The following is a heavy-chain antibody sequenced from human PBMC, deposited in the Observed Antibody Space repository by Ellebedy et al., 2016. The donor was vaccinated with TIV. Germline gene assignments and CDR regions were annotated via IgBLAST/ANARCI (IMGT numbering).Heavy chain of an antibody. V-gene: IGHV3-30-3*01. CDR1: GFTFSSYA. D-gene: IGHD2-2*01. Sequence: GESLKISCTVSGFTFSSYAIHWVRLAPGKGLEWVTLISYDGSEKYNADSVKGRFTISRDNAKNTLYLQMNSLRAEDTAVYYCTRANIVVVPAAIGVWGQGILVTVSS. CDR3: TRANIVVVPAAIGV. J-gene: IGHJ4*02. CDR2: ISYDGSEK.